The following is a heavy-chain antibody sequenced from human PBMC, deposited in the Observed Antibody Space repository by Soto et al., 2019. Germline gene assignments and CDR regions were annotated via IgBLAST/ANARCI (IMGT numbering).Heavy chain of an antibody. V-gene: IGHV4-39*01. CDR1: GGSISSSSYY. CDR3: ARCGGYCSGGSCQWARSDP. Sequence: SETLSLTCTVSGGSISSSSYYWGWIRQPPGKGLEWIGSIYYSGSTYYNPSLKSRVTISVDTSKNQFSLKLSSVTAADTAVYYCARCGGYCSGGSCQWARSDPWGQGTMVTVSS. J-gene: IGHJ5*02. CDR2: IYYSGST. D-gene: IGHD2-15*01.